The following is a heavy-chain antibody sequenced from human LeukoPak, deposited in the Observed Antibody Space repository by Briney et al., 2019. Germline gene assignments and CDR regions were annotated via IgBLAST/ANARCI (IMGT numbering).Heavy chain of an antibody. CDR2: INPSGGST. D-gene: IGHD1-26*01. CDR3: ARGTSVVPTTDY. Sequence: ASVKVSCKASGYTFTSYYMHWVRQAPGQGLEWMGIINPSGGSTSYTQKFQGRVTMTRDTSTSTVYMELSRLRSEDTAVYYCARGTSVVPTTDYWGQGTLVTVSS. J-gene: IGHJ4*02. V-gene: IGHV1-46*01. CDR1: GYTFTSYY.